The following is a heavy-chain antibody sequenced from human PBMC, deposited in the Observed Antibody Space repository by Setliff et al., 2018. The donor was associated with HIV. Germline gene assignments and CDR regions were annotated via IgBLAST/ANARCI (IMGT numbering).Heavy chain of an antibody. J-gene: IGHJ3*02. D-gene: IGHD6-13*01. CDR1: GGTFSSFG. V-gene: IGHV1-69*13. CDR2: ITPMFETA. Sequence: SVKVSCKASGGTFSSFGISGVRQAPGQGLERMGGITPMFETAKYAQRFQGRDTISADESTSTVYMEMSSLRSEDTAVYYFARVLNGYSSSSEAFDIWGQGTKVTVSS. CDR3: ARVLNGYSSSSEAFDI.